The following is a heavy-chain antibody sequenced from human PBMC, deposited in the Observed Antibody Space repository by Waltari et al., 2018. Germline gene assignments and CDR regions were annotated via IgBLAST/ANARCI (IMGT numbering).Heavy chain of an antibody. J-gene: IGHJ5*02. Sequence: QVQLQESGPGLVKPSETLSLTCTVSGGSISSHYWSWIRQPPGKGLEWIGYIYYSGSTNYNPSLKSRVTISVDTSKNQFSLKLSSVTAADTAVYYCARDTVGGSGWYENHWFDPWGQGTLVTVSS. D-gene: IGHD6-19*01. CDR3: ARDTVGGSGWYENHWFDP. V-gene: IGHV4-59*11. CDR2: IYYSGST. CDR1: GGSISSHY.